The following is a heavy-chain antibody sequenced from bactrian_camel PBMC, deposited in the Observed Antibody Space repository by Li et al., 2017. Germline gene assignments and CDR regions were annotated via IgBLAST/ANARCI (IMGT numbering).Heavy chain of an antibody. CDR2: IRRDDLT. CDR3: ATGEGFDCSGAYCSLHY. Sequence: VQLVESGGGSVQTGGSLRLSCAPSGLSVSDFSMAWFHQSPGKEREGVAAIRRDDLTAYTDSVKGRFTISRDNAKNTVYLQMNSLKSEDTALYFCATGEGFDCSGAYCSLHYWGQGTQVTVS. J-gene: IGHJ4*01. CDR1: GLSVSDFS. V-gene: IGHV3S67*01. D-gene: IGHD3*01.